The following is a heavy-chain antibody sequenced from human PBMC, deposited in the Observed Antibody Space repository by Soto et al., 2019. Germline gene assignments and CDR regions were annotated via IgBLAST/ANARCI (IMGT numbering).Heavy chain of an antibody. CDR1: GYTFTGYY. Sequence: ASVKVSCKASGYTFTGYYIHWVRQAPGQGLEWMGWINPNSGGTNYAQKFQDWVTMTRDTSINTAYMEVNSLRSDDTAVYYCARPSGYYPYYFDDWGQGTQVTVSS. V-gene: IGHV1-2*04. CDR3: ARPSGYYPYYFDD. D-gene: IGHD3-22*01. CDR2: INPNSGGT. J-gene: IGHJ4*02.